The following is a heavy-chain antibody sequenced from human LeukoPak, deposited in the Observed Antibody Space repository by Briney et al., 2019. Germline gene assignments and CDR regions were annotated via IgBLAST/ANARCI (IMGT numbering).Heavy chain of an antibody. Sequence: PGGSLRLSCAASESTLSNHGMHWVRQAPGKGLEWVAVIWNDGSRKYYSDSVKGRVAISREDSNSTLHLQMNSLSAEDTAVYYCARSAYGDYEGHDALDMWGQGTMVTVSS. J-gene: IGHJ3*02. CDR3: ARSAYGDYEGHDALDM. D-gene: IGHD4-17*01. CDR2: IWNDGSRK. V-gene: IGHV3-33*01. CDR1: ESTLSNHG.